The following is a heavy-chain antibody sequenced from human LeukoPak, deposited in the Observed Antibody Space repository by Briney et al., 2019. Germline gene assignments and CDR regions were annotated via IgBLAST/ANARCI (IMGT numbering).Heavy chain of an antibody. D-gene: IGHD1-26*01. Sequence: GASVKVSCKASGYTFANFGINWVRQAPGQGLEWMGWISVYNGNTFYAQKLQGRVTMTTDTSTSTAYMDLRSLRSDDTAVYYCARDESSGSYYFDYWGQGTLVTVSS. J-gene: IGHJ4*02. CDR1: GYTFANFG. CDR2: ISVYNGNT. CDR3: ARDESSGSYYFDY. V-gene: IGHV1-18*01.